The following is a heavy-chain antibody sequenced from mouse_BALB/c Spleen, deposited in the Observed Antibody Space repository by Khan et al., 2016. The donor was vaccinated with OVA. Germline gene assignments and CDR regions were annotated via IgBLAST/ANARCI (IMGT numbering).Heavy chain of an antibody. D-gene: IGHD4-1*01. CDR1: GFTFSSYS. J-gene: IGHJ3*01. Sequence: DVHLVESGGDLVEPGGSLKLSCAASGFTFSSYSMSWVRQTPDKRLEWVATISSGGDYTYYPDIVKGRFTISRDNAKNTLYLQMSSLKSEDTAMYYGASHLTGSFAYWGQGTLVAVSA. CDR3: ASHLTGSFAY. CDR2: ISSGGDYT. V-gene: IGHV5-6*01.